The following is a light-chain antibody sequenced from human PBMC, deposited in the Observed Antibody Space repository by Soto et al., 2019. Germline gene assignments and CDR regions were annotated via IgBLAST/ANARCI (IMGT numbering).Light chain of an antibody. CDR3: AAWDDSLNGPNWV. CDR2: SNN. Sequence: QSVLTQPPSVSEAPRQRVTISCSGSSSNIGSNTVNWYQQLPGTAPKLLIYSNNQRPSGVPDRFSGSKSGTSASLAISGLQSEDEADYYCAAWDDSLNGPNWVFGGGTKLTVL. CDR1: SSNIGSNT. V-gene: IGLV1-44*01. J-gene: IGLJ3*02.